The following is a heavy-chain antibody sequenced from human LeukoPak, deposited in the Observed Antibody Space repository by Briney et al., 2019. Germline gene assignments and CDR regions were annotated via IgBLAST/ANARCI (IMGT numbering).Heavy chain of an antibody. Sequence: GGSLRLSCAASGFTFTKYWMTWVRQAPGKGLEWVGNIKQDGSDKNYMDSVKGRFTISRDNTKNSVYLQMSSLRAEDTAVYYCAREVWGPEYWSQGTLVTVSS. J-gene: IGHJ4*02. CDR2: IKQDGSDK. V-gene: IGHV3-7*01. CDR1: GFTFTKYW. CDR3: AREVWGPEY. D-gene: IGHD1-14*01.